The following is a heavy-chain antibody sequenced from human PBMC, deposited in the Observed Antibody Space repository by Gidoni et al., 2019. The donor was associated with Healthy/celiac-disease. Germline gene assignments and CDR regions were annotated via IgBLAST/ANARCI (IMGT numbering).Heavy chain of an antibody. CDR2: ISSSSSYI. CDR3: ARDFWDSTTDRSYGYYYYYGMDV. D-gene: IGHD5-18*01. Sequence: EVQLVESGGGLVKPGGSLRLSCAASGFTFRSYSMNWVRQAPGKGLEWVSSISSSSSYIYYADSVKGRFTISRDNAKNSLYLQMNSLRAEDTAVYYCARDFWDSTTDRSYGYYYYYGMDVWGQGTTVTVSS. J-gene: IGHJ6*02. CDR1: GFTFRSYS. V-gene: IGHV3-21*01.